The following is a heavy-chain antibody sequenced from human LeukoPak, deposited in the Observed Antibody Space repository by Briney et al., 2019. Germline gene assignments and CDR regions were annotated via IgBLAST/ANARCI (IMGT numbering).Heavy chain of an antibody. Sequence: PGGSLRLSCAASGFTFSAYWVHWVRQAPGKGLVWVSRINSDGSSTSYADSVKGRSTISRDNAKNTLYLQMSSLRAEDTAVYYCTSKTTDYYDSSGVGGYWGQGTLVTVSS. V-gene: IGHV3-74*01. D-gene: IGHD3-22*01. CDR2: INSDGSST. CDR1: GFTFSAYW. J-gene: IGHJ4*02. CDR3: TSKTTDYYDSSGVGGY.